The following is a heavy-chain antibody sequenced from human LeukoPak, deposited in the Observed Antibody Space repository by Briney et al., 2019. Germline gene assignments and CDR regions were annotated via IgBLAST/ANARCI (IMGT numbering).Heavy chain of an antibody. CDR1: GFTFSSYG. D-gene: IGHD3-10*01. Sequence: GGSLRLSCAASGFTFSSYGMHWVRQAPGKGLEWVAVISYDGSNKYYADSVKGRFTISRDNSKNTLYLQMNSLRAEDTAVYYCAKDSMVRGENYFDYWGQGTLVIVSS. CDR3: AKDSMVRGENYFDY. V-gene: IGHV3-30*18. J-gene: IGHJ4*02. CDR2: ISYDGSNK.